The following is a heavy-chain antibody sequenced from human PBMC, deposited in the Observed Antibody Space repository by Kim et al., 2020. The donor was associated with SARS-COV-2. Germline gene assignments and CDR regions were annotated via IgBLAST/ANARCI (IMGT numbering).Heavy chain of an antibody. J-gene: IGHJ4*02. CDR3: VTFDY. CDR2: RSNGGST. V-gene: IGHV3-64D*09. Sequence: RSNGGSTYYADSVKGRFTISRDNSKNTLYLQMSSLRAEDTAVYYCVTFDYWGQGTLVTVSS.